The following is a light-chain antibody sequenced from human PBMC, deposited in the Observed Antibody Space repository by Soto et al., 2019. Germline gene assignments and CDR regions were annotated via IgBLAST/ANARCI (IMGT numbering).Light chain of an antibody. CDR1: SSDVGGYNY. Sequence: QSALTQPASVSGSPGQWITISCTGTSSDVGGYNYVSWYQQHPDKDPKLMIYDVSNRPSGVSNRFSGSKSGNTASLTISGLQAEDEDDYYCSSYTSSSTLEVFGGGTKLTVL. CDR2: DVS. J-gene: IGLJ2*01. CDR3: SSYTSSSTLEV. V-gene: IGLV2-14*01.